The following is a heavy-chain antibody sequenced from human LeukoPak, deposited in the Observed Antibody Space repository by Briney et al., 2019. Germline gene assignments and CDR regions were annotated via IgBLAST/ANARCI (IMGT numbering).Heavy chain of an antibody. CDR1: GFTFSTYG. CDR3: ATVRSSGYFYMGFVFVY. Sequence: GGSLRLSCAASGFTFSTYGMHWVRQAPGKGLEWVTFIRDDGSNKHYADSVKGRFTISRDNSKNTLYLQMNSLRSEDTAVYYCATVRSSGYFYMGFVFVYWGQGTLVTVSS. CDR2: IRDDGSNK. D-gene: IGHD3-22*01. J-gene: IGHJ4*02. V-gene: IGHV3-30*02.